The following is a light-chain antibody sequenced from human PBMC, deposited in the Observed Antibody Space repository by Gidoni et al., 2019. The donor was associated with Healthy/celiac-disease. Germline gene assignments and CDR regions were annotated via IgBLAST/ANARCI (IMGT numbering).Light chain of an antibody. CDR3: QTWGTGIDVV. CDR1: SGHRSYA. CDR2: LNSDGSH. V-gene: IGLV4-69*01. Sequence: QRVLTQSPSASASLGASVKLTCTLSSGHRSYAIAWHQQQPEKGPRYLMKLNSDGSHSKGDGIPDRFSGSSSGAEHYLTISSLQSEDEADYYCQTWGTGIDVVFGGGTKLTVL. J-gene: IGLJ2*01.